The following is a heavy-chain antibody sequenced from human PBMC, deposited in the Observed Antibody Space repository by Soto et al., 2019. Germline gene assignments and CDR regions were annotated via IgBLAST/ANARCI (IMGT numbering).Heavy chain of an antibody. V-gene: IGHV4-59*01. Sequence: SETLSLTCTVSGGSINNYHWSWIRQLPGKGLEWIGYISYTGSTNYNPSLKGRVTMAVDTSNNQFSLMVTSVSAADTAVYYCVRNRYGLDPWGQGSLVTVSS. CDR2: ISYTGST. J-gene: IGHJ5*02. CDR3: VRNRYGLDP. CDR1: GGSINNYH. D-gene: IGHD2-15*01.